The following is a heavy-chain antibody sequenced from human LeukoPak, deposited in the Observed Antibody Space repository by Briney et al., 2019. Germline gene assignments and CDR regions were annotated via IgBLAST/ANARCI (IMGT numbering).Heavy chain of an antibody. CDR2: TNEHGTII. J-gene: IGHJ4*02. V-gene: IGHV3-74*01. CDR1: GFSFSNYW. Sequence: QTGGSLRLSCAASGFSFSNYWFHWVRHAPGEGLVWVSRTNEHGTIINYADSVKGRFTISRDNAKNTLYLQMNSLRTEDSALYYCVVDLSGSADYWGQGTLVTVSS. D-gene: IGHD3-10*01. CDR3: VVDLSGSADY.